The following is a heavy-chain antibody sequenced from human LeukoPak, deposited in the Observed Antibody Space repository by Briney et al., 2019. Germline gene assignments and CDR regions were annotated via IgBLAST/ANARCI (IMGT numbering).Heavy chain of an antibody. CDR1: GFTFSSYA. CDR2: ISSDGSNK. V-gene: IGHV3-30*04. D-gene: IGHD2-15*01. Sequence: GGSLRLSCAASGFTFSSYAMHWVRLAPGKGLEWVAVISSDGSNKYYADSAKGRFTISRDNAKNTLYLQMNSLRAEDTAVYYCARAFCSGATCYSMDYWGQGTLVTVSS. J-gene: IGHJ4*02. CDR3: ARAFCSGATCYSMDY.